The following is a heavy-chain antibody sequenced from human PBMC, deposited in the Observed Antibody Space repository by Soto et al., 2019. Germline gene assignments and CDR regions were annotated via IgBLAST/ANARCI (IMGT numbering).Heavy chain of an antibody. CDR1: GGTFSSYA. J-gene: IGHJ4*02. D-gene: IGHD3-10*01. CDR3: ARADYHGSGSHFDY. Sequence: QVQLVQSGAEVKKPASSVKVSCKASGGTFSSYAISWVRQAPGQGLEWMGGIFPIFGTANYAQKFQGRVTITADETTSTAYMELISLSSEDTAVYYCARADYHGSGSHFDYWGQGTLVTVSS. V-gene: IGHV1-69*12. CDR2: IFPIFGTA.